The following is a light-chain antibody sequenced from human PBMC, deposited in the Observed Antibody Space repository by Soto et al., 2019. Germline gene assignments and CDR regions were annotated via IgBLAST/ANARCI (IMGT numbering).Light chain of an antibody. J-gene: IGKJ2*01. V-gene: IGKV1-39*01. CDR2: AAF. Sequence: DIQMTQSPSSLSASVGDRVTITCRASQTIRTYLNWYQQKPGKAPKLLIYAAFNLQSGVPSRFSGSGSGTDFTLTISRLQPEDFATYYCQQSYNTPYTFGQGTKMEIK. CDR3: QQSYNTPYT. CDR1: QTIRTY.